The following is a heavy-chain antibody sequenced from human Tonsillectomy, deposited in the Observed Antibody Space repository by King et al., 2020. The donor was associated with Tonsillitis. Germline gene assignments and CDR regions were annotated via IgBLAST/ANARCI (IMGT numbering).Heavy chain of an antibody. V-gene: IGHV3-33*01. D-gene: IGHD7-27*01. Sequence: VQLVESGGGVVQPGRSLRLSCVASGFTLSTFGMYWVRQTPGKGLEGVAVISYDGSLESYSDSVKGRFAISRDISKNTLYLQMNSLRADDTAVYYCARDALGRYFDFWGQGTLVTVSS. CDR1: GFTLSTFG. J-gene: IGHJ4*02. CDR3: ARDALGRYFDF. CDR2: ISYDGSLE.